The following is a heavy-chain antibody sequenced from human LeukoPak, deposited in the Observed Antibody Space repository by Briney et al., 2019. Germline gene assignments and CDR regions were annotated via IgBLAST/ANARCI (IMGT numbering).Heavy chain of an antibody. V-gene: IGHV3-23*01. J-gene: IGHJ4*02. D-gene: IGHD2-2*01. Sequence: GGSLRLSCAASGFTFSSYAMSWVRQAPGKGLEWVSGISGGAGSTDYADSVKGRFTISRDNSKNTLYLQMNSLRAEDTAVYYCAKDMGYCSSATCYGLDYWGQGTLVTVSS. CDR2: ISGGAGST. CDR3: AKDMGYCSSATCYGLDY. CDR1: GFTFSSYA.